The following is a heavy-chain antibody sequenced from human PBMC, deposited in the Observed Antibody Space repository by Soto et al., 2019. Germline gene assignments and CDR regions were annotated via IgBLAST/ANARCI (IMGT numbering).Heavy chain of an antibody. CDR2: LHYSGTT. CDR3: ARHDWSRFYGMDV. J-gene: IGHJ6*02. Sequence: SETLSLTCTVSGHSISTSSYYWGWFRQSPGKGLEWIGSLHYSGTTYYNPSLKSRVTMSVDASRNQFSLRAYSVTAADTAVYYCARHDWSRFYGMDVWGQGTTVTVSS. D-gene: IGHD2-2*01. V-gene: IGHV4-39*01. CDR1: GHSISTSSYY.